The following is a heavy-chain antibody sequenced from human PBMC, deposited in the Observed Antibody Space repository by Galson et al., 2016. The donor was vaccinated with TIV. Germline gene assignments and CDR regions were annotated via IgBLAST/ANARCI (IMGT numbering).Heavy chain of an antibody. CDR3: ARQGPTKGSLGY. D-gene: IGHD1-26*01. CDR1: GYTFTSLW. V-gene: IGHV5-51*01. CDR2: MYPGDSDT. J-gene: IGHJ4*02. Sequence: QSGAEVKKPGGSLKISCKASGYTFTSLWIGWVRRVPGKGLEWMGIMYPGDSDTKYSPSFQGQVTISADTSISTVYLQWRSLKASDAAMYYCARQGPTKGSLGYWGQGTLLTVSS.